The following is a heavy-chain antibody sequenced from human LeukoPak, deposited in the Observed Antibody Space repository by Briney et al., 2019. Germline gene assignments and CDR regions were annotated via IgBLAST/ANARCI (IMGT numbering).Heavy chain of an antibody. CDR1: GGSISSSSYY. V-gene: IGHV4-61*05. CDR2: ICYSGST. CDR3: ARGDGNYYGYFDY. J-gene: IGHJ4*02. Sequence: SETLSLTCTVSGGSISSSSYYWGWIRQPPGKGLEWIGYICYSGSTNYNPSLKSRVTISVDTSKNQFSLKLSSVTAADTAVYYCARGDGNYYGYFDYWGQGTLVTVSS. D-gene: IGHD1-26*01.